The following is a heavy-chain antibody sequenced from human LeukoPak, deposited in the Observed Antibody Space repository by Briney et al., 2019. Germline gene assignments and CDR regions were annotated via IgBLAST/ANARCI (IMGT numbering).Heavy chain of an antibody. CDR1: GYNFTSYY. CDR3: ARDLVVVTGLRTRGSFDI. J-gene: IGHJ3*02. D-gene: IGHD2-21*02. CDR2: INPSGGTT. V-gene: IGHV1-46*01. Sequence: GASVKVSCKASGYNFTSYYVHWVGQAPGQGLEWMGIINPSGGTTSYAQKFQGRVTVTRDTSTSTVYMELSSLRSEDTAVYYCARDLVVVTGLRTRGSFDIWGQGTMVTVSS.